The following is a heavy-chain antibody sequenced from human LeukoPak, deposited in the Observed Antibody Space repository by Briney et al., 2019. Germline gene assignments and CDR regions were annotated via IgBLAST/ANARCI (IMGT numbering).Heavy chain of an antibody. Sequence: SETLSLTCTVSGGSISSYYWSWIRQPPGKGLEWIGYIYYTGSTNYNPSLKSRVTISVDTSKNQFFLKLSSVTAADTAVYYCARDGYYYDSSGYRYWGQGTLVTVSS. D-gene: IGHD3-22*01. CDR3: ARDGYYYDSSGYRY. CDR2: IYYTGST. J-gene: IGHJ4*02. V-gene: IGHV4-59*01. CDR1: GGSISSYY.